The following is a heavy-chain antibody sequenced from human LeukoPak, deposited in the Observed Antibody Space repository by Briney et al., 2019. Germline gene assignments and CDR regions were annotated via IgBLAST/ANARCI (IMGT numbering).Heavy chain of an antibody. CDR2: IRETGGDT. V-gene: IGHV3-23*01. CDR3: AKDSILDH. J-gene: IGHJ4*02. CDR1: GFTFSSYT. Sequence: GGSVRLSCAASGFTFSSYTMSWVRQAPGKGLEWVSTIRETGGDTYYADSVKGRFTISRDNSKNTLYLQMNGLRADDTAVYYCAKDSILDHWGQGTLVTVSS.